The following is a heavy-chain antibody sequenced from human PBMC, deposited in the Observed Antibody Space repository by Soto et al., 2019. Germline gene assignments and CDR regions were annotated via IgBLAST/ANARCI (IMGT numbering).Heavy chain of an antibody. J-gene: IGHJ4*02. CDR3: ARGPSYSDSYFDH. V-gene: IGHV3-33*01. CDR2: IWYDGSNK. CDR1: GFTFSSYG. D-gene: IGHD4-17*01. Sequence: GGSLRLSCAASGFTFSSYGMHWVRQAPGKGLEWVAVIWYDGSNKYYADSVEGRFAISRDNSKNTVYLQMNSLRLEDTAVYYCARGPSYSDSYFDHWGQGTLVTVS.